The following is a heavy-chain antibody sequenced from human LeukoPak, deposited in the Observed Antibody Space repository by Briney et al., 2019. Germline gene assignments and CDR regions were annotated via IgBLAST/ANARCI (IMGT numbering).Heavy chain of an antibody. Sequence: ASVKVSCKASGYTFTSYYMHWVRQAPGQGLEWMGIINPSGGSTNYAQKLQGRVTMTTDTSTSTAYMELRSLRSDDTAVYYCARDFKQWLATTNYYGMDVWGQGTTVTVSS. CDR1: GYTFTSYY. CDR3: ARDFKQWLATTNYYGMDV. D-gene: IGHD6-19*01. J-gene: IGHJ6*02. V-gene: IGHV1-46*01. CDR2: INPSGGST.